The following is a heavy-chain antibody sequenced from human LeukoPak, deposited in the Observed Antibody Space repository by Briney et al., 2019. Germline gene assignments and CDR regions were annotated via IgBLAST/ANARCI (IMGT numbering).Heavy chain of an antibody. CDR3: AGTYYYDSSGYYHYSL. V-gene: IGHV4-59*01. CDR2: IYYSGST. CDR1: GGSISSYY. J-gene: IGHJ4*02. Sequence: SETLSLTCTVSGGSISSYYWSWIRQPPRKGLGRIGYIYYSGSTNYNPSLKSRVTISVDTSKNQFSLKLSSVTAADTAVYYCAGTYYYDSSGYYHYSLWGQGTLVTVSS. D-gene: IGHD3-22*01.